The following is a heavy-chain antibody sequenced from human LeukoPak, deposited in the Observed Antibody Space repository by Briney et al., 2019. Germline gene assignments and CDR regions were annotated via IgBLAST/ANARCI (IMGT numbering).Heavy chain of an antibody. J-gene: IGHJ4*02. CDR2: IYSGDST. CDR3: VRGGDSSGYYFGSD. V-gene: IGHV3-53*04. D-gene: IGHD3-22*01. Sequence: GGSLRLSCGASGFTVSTNYMSWVRQAPGKGLEWVSVIYSGDSTYYADSVRGRFTISRQNFKNTLYLQMDNLRPEDTAVYYCVRGGDSSGYYFGSDWGQGTLVTVSS. CDR1: GFTVSTNY.